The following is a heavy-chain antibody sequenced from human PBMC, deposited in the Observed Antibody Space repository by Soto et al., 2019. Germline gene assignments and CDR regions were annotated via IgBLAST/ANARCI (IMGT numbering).Heavy chain of an antibody. Sequence: GGSLRLSCAASGFTFSSYAMSWVRQAPGKGLEWVSAISGSGGSTYYADSVKGRFTISRDNSKNTLYLQMNSLRAEDTAVYYCAKVPLDHLGELSSNTDYWGQGTLVTVSS. CDR1: GFTFSSYA. CDR2: ISGSGGST. V-gene: IGHV3-23*01. CDR3: AKVPLDHLGELSSNTDY. D-gene: IGHD3-16*02. J-gene: IGHJ4*02.